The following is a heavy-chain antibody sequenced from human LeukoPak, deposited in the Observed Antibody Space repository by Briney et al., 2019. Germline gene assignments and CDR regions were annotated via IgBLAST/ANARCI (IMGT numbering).Heavy chain of an antibody. Sequence: PGGSLRLSCAASGFTFDDYAMHWVRQAPGKGLEWVSGISWNSGSIGYADSVKGRFTISRDNAKNSPYLQMNSLRAEDTALYYCAKGRNPGYSSGWYDYWGQGTLVTVSS. V-gene: IGHV3-9*01. CDR3: AKGRNPGYSSGWYDY. CDR1: GFTFDDYA. J-gene: IGHJ4*02. D-gene: IGHD6-19*01. CDR2: ISWNSGSI.